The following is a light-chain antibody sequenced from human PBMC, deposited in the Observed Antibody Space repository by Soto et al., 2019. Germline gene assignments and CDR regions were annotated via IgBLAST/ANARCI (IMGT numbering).Light chain of an antibody. CDR1: QSVSSY. V-gene: IGKV3-11*01. Sequence: EIVLTQSPATLSLSPGERATLSCRASQSVSSYLAWYQQKPGQAPRLLIYDASNRATGIPARFSGSGSGTDFTLSISCLEPEDFAVYYCQQRSNWPRTFGQGTTVEFK. CDR3: QQRSNWPRT. CDR2: DAS. J-gene: IGKJ1*01.